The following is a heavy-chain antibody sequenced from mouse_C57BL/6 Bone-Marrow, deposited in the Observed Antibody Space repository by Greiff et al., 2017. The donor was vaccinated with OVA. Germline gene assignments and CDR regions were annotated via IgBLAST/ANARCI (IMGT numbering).Heavy chain of an antibody. CDR1: GYTFTDYY. V-gene: IGHV1-26*01. Sequence: EVQLQQSGPELVKPGASVKISCKASGYTFTDYYMNWVKQSHGKSLEWIGDINPNNGGTSYNQKFKGKATLTVDKSSSTAYMELRSLTSEDSAVYYCASIYYDYVYAMHYWGPGTSVTVSS. CDR2: INPNNGGT. CDR3: ASIYYDYVYAMHY. D-gene: IGHD2-4*01. J-gene: IGHJ4*01.